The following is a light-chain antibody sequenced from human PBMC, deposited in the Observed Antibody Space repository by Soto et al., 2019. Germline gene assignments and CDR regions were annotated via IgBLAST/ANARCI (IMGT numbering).Light chain of an antibody. CDR1: QSVSSSY. V-gene: IGKV3-20*01. J-gene: IGKJ4*01. Sequence: EIVVTQSPGTLSLSPGERATLSCRASQSVSSSYLAWYQQKPGQAPRLLIYGASIRATGITDRFSGSGSGTDFTLTISRLEPEDFAVYYCQHYGSSPLTFGGGTKVEIK. CDR3: QHYGSSPLT. CDR2: GAS.